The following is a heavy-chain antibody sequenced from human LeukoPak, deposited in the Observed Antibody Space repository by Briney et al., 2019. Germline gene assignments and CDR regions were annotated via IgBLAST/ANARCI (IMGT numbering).Heavy chain of an antibody. V-gene: IGHV4-34*01. J-gene: IGHJ4*02. CDR2: IYYSGST. CDR1: GGSFSGYY. D-gene: IGHD5-24*01. Sequence: PSETLSLTCAVYGGSFSGYYWSWIRQPPGKGLEWIGSIYYSGSTYYNPSLKSRVTISVDTSKNQFSLKLSSVTAADTAVYYCARLEMATPYYFDYWGQGTLVTVSS. CDR3: ARLEMATPYYFDY.